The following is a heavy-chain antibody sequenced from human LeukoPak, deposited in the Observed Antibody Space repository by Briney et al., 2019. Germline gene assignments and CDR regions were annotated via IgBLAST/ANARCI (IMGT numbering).Heavy chain of an antibody. CDR3: AKNPRLVVTAIPLQWFDP. CDR2: IGISGYST. V-gene: IGHV3-23*01. D-gene: IGHD2-21*02. J-gene: IGHJ5*02. Sequence: GGSLRLSCAASGFTFSNYAMSWVRQAPGKGLEWVSSIGISGYSTYYADSVKGRFTISRDNSKNTLYLQMNSLRAEDTAVYYCAKNPRLVVTAIPLQWFDPWGQGTLVTVSS. CDR1: GFTFSNYA.